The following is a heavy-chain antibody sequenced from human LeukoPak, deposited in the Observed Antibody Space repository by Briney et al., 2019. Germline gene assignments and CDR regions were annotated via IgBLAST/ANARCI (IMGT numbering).Heavy chain of an antibody. CDR3: ASAHYEATGLGYYFKL. V-gene: IGHV4-38-2*02. D-gene: IGHD2-8*02. Sequence: SETLSLTCNVSGYSISSGYYWGWIRQSPGKGLEWIGTVYHTGTTYYSPSLKSRLAISLDTSTNRFSLKLTSVTATDTAVYYCASAHYEATGLGYYFKLWGQGTLVSVSS. CDR1: GYSISSGYY. CDR2: VYHTGTT. J-gene: IGHJ4*02.